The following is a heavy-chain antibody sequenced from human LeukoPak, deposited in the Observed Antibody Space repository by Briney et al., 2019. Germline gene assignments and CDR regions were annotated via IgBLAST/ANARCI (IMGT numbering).Heavy chain of an antibody. CDR3: ARDREVGATGYYFDY. V-gene: IGHV4-39*02. Sequence: PSETLSLTCTVSGGSITSNSYYWGWIRQPPGKGLEWIGSITYSGSTYYNPSLKRRVTISIDTSKDHFSLRLSSVTAADTAVYYCARDREVGATGYYFDYWGQGTLVTVSS. CDR2: ITYSGST. J-gene: IGHJ4*02. D-gene: IGHD1-26*01. CDR1: GGSITSNSYY.